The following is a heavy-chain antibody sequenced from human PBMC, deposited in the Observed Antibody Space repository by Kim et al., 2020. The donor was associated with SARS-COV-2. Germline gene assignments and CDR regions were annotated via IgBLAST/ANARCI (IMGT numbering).Heavy chain of an antibody. CDR1: ADTFSNKG. V-gene: IGHV1-69*04. Sequence: SVKVSCKASADTFSNKGISWVRQAPGQGLEWMGRIVPFLDIVNYAQKFQGRVTITADKSTTTAYMDLSSLLSDDTAIYYCARNCAGDCGDALDLWGHGT. D-gene: IGHD2-21*02. CDR3: ARNCAGDCGDALDL. CDR2: IVPFLDIV. J-gene: IGHJ3*01.